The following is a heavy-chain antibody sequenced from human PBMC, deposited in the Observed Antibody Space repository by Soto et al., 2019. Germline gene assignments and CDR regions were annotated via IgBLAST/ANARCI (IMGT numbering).Heavy chain of an antibody. CDR2: ISSSSTYI. CDR3: ASSTWMDWFDP. CDR1: GFTFSSFA. J-gene: IGHJ5*02. V-gene: IGHV3-21*01. D-gene: IGHD2-2*03. Sequence: EVELVESRGGLVKPGGSLRLSCAASGFTFSSFAMNWVRQAPGKGLEWVSSISSSSTYIYYAASVKGRFTISRDNAQNSLYLQMNSLRAEDTAVYYCASSTWMDWFDPWGQGTLVTVSS.